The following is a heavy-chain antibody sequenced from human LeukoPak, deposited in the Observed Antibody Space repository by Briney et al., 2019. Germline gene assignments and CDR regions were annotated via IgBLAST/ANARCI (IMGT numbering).Heavy chain of an antibody. D-gene: IGHD2-2*01. J-gene: IGHJ4*02. V-gene: IGHV3-66*01. Sequence: GGSLRLSCAASGFTVSSNYMSWVRKAPGKGLEWVSVIYSGGSTYYADSVKGRFTISRDISKNTLYLQMNSLRAEDTAVYYCARDAPFGDCSSTSCFDYWGQGTLVTVSS. CDR3: ARDAPFGDCSSTSCFDY. CDR1: GFTVSSNY. CDR2: IYSGGST.